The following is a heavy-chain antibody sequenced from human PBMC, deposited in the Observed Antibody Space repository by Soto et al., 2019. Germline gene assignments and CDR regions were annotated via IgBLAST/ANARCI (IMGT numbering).Heavy chain of an antibody. D-gene: IGHD5-18*01. Sequence: GESLKISCKGSGYTFTSYWIGWVRQTPGKGLEWMGIIFPVDSDTTYSPSFQGQVTISADKSITTAYLQWSSLKASDTAMYYCAIRGYTYGYYFSYWGQGTLVPVSS. V-gene: IGHV5-51*01. CDR2: IFPVDSDT. CDR1: GYTFTSYW. J-gene: IGHJ4*02. CDR3: AIRGYTYGYYFSY.